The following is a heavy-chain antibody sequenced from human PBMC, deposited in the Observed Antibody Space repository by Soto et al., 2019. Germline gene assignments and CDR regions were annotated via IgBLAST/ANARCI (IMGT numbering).Heavy chain of an antibody. D-gene: IGHD6-19*01. CDR2: ISGSGGST. Sequence: PGGSLRLSCAASRFTFSSYAMSWVRRAPGKGLEWVSAISGSGGSTYYADSVKGRFTISRDNSKNTLYLQMNSLRAEDTAVYYCATSHSSGWEYYFDYWGQGSLVTVSS. J-gene: IGHJ4*02. CDR1: RFTFSSYA. CDR3: ATSHSSGWEYYFDY. V-gene: IGHV3-23*01.